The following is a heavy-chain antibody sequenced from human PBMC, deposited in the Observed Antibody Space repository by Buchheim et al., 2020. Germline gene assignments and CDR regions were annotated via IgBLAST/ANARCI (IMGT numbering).Heavy chain of an antibody. CDR1: GFTFSNYW. D-gene: IGHD1-1*01. CDR2: IDRDESRT. Sequence: EVQLVESGGGLVQPGGSLRLSCAASGFTFSNYWMHWVRQAPGKGLVWVARIDRDESRTTYADSVKGRFTISRDNAKNTLYLQMSSLSAEDTAVYYCARDPHNWNGPFDYWGKGTL. CDR3: ARDPHNWNGPFDY. J-gene: IGHJ4*02. V-gene: IGHV3-74*03.